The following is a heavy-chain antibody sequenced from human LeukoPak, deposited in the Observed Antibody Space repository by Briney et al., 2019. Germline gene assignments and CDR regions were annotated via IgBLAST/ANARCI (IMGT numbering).Heavy chain of an antibody. CDR2: ISGSGGST. J-gene: IGHJ4*02. CDR3: AKEEGWLRSPAEFDY. CDR1: GFTFSSYA. V-gene: IGHV3-23*01. Sequence: PGGSLRLSCAASGFTFSSYAMSWVRQAPGKGLEWVSAISGSGGSTYYADSVRGRFTISRDNSKNTLYLQMNSLRAEDTAVYYCAKEEGWLRSPAEFDYWGQGTLVTVSS. D-gene: IGHD5-12*01.